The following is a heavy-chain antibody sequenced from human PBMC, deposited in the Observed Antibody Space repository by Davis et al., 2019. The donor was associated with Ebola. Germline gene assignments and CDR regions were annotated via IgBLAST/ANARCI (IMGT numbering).Heavy chain of an antibody. J-gene: IGHJ4*02. CDR1: GFTFSSYG. V-gene: IGHV3-30*03. D-gene: IGHD3-10*01. CDR2: ISYDGSNK. Sequence: GESLKISCAASGFTFSSYGMHWVRQAPGKGLEWVAVISYDGSNKYYADSVKGRFTISRDNSKNTLYLQMNSLRAEDTAVYYCAYYGSGPLDYWGQGTLVTVPS. CDR3: AYYGSGPLDY.